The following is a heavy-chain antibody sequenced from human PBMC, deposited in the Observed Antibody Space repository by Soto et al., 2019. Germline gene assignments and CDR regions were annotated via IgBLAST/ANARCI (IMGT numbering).Heavy chain of an antibody. J-gene: IGHJ4*02. CDR3: ARGLNRITIFGVVIRPYYFDY. CDR1: CGSFSGYY. V-gene: IGHV4-34*01. Sequence: SETLSLTCAGYCGSFSGYYWSWIRQPPGKGLEWIGEINHSGSTNYNPSLKSRVTISVDTSKNQFSLKLSSVTAADTAVYYCARGLNRITIFGVVIRPYYFDYWGQGTLVTVSS. CDR2: INHSGST. D-gene: IGHD3-3*01.